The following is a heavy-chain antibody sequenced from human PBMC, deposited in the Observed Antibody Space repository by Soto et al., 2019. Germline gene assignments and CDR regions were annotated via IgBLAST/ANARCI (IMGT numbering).Heavy chain of an antibody. V-gene: IGHV3-30*02. J-gene: IGHJ3*02. CDR1: GFTFSSYS. CDR2: IWYDGSNT. Sequence: GGSLRLSCAASGFTFSSYSMHWVRQAPGKGLEWVGFIWYDGSNTFYAESVKGRFTISRDNSKNTVYLQINALRAEDTAIFYCAKVGYYDNSGQGAFDIWGQGTEVTVSS. CDR3: AKVGYYDNSGQGAFDI. D-gene: IGHD3-22*01.